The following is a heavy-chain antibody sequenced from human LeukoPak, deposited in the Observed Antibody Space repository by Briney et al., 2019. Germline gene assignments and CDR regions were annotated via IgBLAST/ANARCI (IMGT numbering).Heavy chain of an antibody. CDR1: GFTFSSYS. J-gene: IGHJ6*02. CDR3: ARDLSGSWSYAMDV. CDR2: ISSSSSYI. V-gene: IGHV3-21*01. D-gene: IGHD3-3*01. Sequence: GGSLRLSCAASGFTFSSYSMNWVRQAPGKGMEWVSSISSSSSYIYYADSVKGRFTISRDNAKNSLYLQMNSLRAEDTAVYYCARDLSGSWSYAMDVWGQGTTVTVSS.